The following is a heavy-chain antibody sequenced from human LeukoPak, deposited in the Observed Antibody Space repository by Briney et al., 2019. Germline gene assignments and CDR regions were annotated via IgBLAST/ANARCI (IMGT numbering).Heavy chain of an antibody. Sequence: GGSLRLSCAASGFTFSDYYMSWIRQAPGKGLEWVSYISSSGSTIYYADSVKGRFTISRDNSKNTLYLQMNSLGAEDTAVYYCAKDLVAVVGALGSFDYWGQGTLVTVSS. CDR2: ISSSGSTI. CDR1: GFTFSDYY. D-gene: IGHD1-26*01. J-gene: IGHJ4*02. CDR3: AKDLVAVVGALGSFDY. V-gene: IGHV3-11*01.